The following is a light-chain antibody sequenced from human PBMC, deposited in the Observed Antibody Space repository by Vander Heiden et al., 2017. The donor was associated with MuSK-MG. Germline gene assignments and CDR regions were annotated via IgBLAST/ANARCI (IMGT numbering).Light chain of an antibody. CDR3: QSFDSSRSAMI. J-gene: IGLJ2*01. CDR1: RSNIGAGYD. Sequence: QSVLTQPPSVSGAPGQRVTISCTGTRSNIGAGYDVHWYQLLPGSAPRLLIYANFNRPSGVPDRFSASTSGMSASLAISGLQADDEAIYSCQSFDSSRSAMIFGGGTKLTVL. V-gene: IGLV1-40*01. CDR2: ANF.